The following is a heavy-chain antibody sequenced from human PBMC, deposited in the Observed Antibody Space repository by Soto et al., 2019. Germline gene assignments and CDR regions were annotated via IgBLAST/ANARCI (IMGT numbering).Heavy chain of an antibody. J-gene: IGHJ4*02. CDR2: FRGSGTST. V-gene: IGHV3-23*01. CDR1: GFTFSRYA. D-gene: IGHD1-26*01. Sequence: GGYLRLSCAASGFTFSRYAMSWVRQAPGKGLEWVPAFRGSGTSTYYADSEKGRFTVSRDNSKNTLYLQMNSLRAEDTAVYYFAKDGGGRYWSGLIDCWGKGTLVTVSS. CDR3: AKDGGGRYWSGLIDC.